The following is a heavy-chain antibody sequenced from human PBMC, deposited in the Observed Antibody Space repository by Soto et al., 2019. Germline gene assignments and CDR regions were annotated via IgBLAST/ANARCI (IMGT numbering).Heavy chain of an antibody. V-gene: IGHV3-64D*06. D-gene: IGHD3-16*01. CDR2: VSTSGRST. J-gene: IGHJ4*02. CDR3: VKQANRLDRVAFDF. CDR1: GFIFSEST. Sequence: PGGSLRLSCSASGFIFSESTIYWVRQVPGKGLEAISAVSTSGRSTYYADSVKDRFTISRDNSKNTLFLQMGSLRPEDTAIYYCVKQANRLDRVAFDFWGQGTQVTVSS.